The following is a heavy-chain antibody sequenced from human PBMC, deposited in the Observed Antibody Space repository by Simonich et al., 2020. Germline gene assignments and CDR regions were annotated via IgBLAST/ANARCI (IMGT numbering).Heavy chain of an antibody. V-gene: IGHV4-34*01. J-gene: IGHJ4*02. Sequence: QVQLQQWGAGLLKPSVPLSLTCAVYGGSCIGYYWGWIRKPPGKGLEWIGEINHSGSTNYNPSLKSRVTISVDTSKNQFSLKLGAVTAADTAVYYCARHAAGVFDYWGQGTLVTVSS. D-gene: IGHD7-27*01. CDR3: ARHAAGVFDY. CDR2: INHSGST. CDR1: GGSCIGYY.